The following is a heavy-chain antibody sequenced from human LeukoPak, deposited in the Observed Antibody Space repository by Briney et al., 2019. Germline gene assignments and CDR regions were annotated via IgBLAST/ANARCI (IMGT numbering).Heavy chain of an antibody. V-gene: IGHV3-64*01. CDR2: ISSNGGST. Sequence: GGSLRLSCAASGFTFSSYAMHWVRQAPGKGLEYVSAISSNGGSTYYANSVKGRFTISRDNSKNTLYLQMGSLRAEDMAVYYCARVRGYCSSTSCYSEGGYYYYYYMDVWAKGPRSPSP. CDR3: ARVRGYCSSTSCYSEGGYYYYYYMDV. CDR1: GFTFSSYA. J-gene: IGHJ6*03. D-gene: IGHD2-2*01.